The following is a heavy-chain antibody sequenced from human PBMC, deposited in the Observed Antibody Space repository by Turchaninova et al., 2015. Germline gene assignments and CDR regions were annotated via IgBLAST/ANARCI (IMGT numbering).Heavy chain of an antibody. CDR3: ARHSKYTSGWSGRVEY. CDR1: CGSIRSGSDY. V-gene: IGHV4-39*01. Sequence: QLPLQQSGPGLVQPSETLSLTSSVSCGSIRSGSDYWGWIRRPPGQGLECIGSSFYRGNPYHSPSRKSRVTIAVVTSSNQFSLKLTSVTAADTAVYYCARHSKYTSGWSGRVEYWGQGTLVTVSS. CDR2: SFYRGNP. D-gene: IGHD6-19*01. J-gene: IGHJ4*02.